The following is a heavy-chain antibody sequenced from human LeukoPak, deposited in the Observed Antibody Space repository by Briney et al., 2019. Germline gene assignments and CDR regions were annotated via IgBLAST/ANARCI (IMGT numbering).Heavy chain of an antibody. CDR2: IHYSGDI. Sequence: LETLSLTCTVSGASISTSYWYWIRQPPGKGVEWRGHIHYSGDITYNPSLKSRVTISAYTSKNQLSLKLSSVTSADTAVYYCARVGCSGGSCYPDYWGQGTLVTVSS. J-gene: IGHJ4*02. V-gene: IGHV4-59*01. CDR1: GASISTSY. D-gene: IGHD2-15*01. CDR3: ARVGCSGGSCYPDY.